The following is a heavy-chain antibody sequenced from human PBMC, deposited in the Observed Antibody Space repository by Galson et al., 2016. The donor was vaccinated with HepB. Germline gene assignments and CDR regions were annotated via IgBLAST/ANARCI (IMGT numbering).Heavy chain of an antibody. J-gene: IGHJ4*02. Sequence: SVKVSCKASGGTFSSYAISWVRQAPGQGLEWMGGIIPIFGTTNYAQKFQGRVTITADESTSTAYMELSSLRSEDTAVYYCATPCGRSTSCYEGDYFDYWGQGTLVTVSS. CDR3: ATPCGRSTSCYEGDYFDY. CDR1: GGTFSSYA. D-gene: IGHD2-2*01. CDR2: IIPIFGTT. V-gene: IGHV1-69*13.